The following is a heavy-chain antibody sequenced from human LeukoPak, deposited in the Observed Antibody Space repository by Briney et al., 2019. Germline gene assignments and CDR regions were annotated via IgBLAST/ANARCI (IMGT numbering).Heavy chain of an antibody. CDR2: ISWNSGSI. D-gene: IGHD5-18*01. CDR3: AKDRSDGYYYYGMDV. Sequence: GGSLRLSCAASGFTFDDYAMHWVRQAPGKGLEWVSGISWNSGSIGYADSVKGRFTISRDNAKNSLYLQMNSLRAEDTALYYCAKDRSDGYYYYGMDVWGQGTTVTVSS. V-gene: IGHV3-9*01. J-gene: IGHJ6*02. CDR1: GFTFDDYA.